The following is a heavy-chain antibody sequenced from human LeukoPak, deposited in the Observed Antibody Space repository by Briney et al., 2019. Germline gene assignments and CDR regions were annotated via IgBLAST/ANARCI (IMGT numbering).Heavy chain of an antibody. CDR2: ISGDGGST. J-gene: IGHJ6*02. D-gene: IGHD6-25*01. CDR1: GFTFDDYA. V-gene: IGHV3-43*02. CDR3: AKVAATFYYYYGMDV. Sequence: GGSLRLSCAASGFTFDDYAMHWVRQAPGKGLEWVSLISGDGGSTYYADSVKGRFTISRDNSKNSLYLQMNSLRTEDTALYYCAKVAATFYYYYGMDVWGQGTLVTVSS.